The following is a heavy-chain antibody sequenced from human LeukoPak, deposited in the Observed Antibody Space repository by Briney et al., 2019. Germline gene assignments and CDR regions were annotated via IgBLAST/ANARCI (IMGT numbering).Heavy chain of an antibody. CDR1: EFTFIGYA. D-gene: IGHD3-3*01. J-gene: IGHJ4*02. CDR2: ISGSVGST. CDR3: AKDGVRFLEWLHHFDY. V-gene: IGHV3-23*01. Sequence: EASLGLSCASSEFTFIGYAMSLVREAPGKRQEWVSAISGSVGSTYYADSVKGRFTISRDNSKNTLYLQMNSLRAEDTAVYYCAKDGVRFLEWLHHFDYWGQGNLVTVSS.